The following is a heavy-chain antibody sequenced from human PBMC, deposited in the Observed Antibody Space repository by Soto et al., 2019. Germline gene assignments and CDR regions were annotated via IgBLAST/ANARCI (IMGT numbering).Heavy chain of an antibody. V-gene: IGHV4-34*01. Sequence: SETLSLTCAVYGGSFSGYYWSWIRQPPGKGLEWIGEINHSGSTNYNPSLRSRVTISVDTSKNQFSLKLSSVTAADTAVYYCARGLGYILTGAPPTTPYYYMDVWGKGTTVTV. D-gene: IGHD3-9*01. CDR3: ARGLGYILTGAPPTTPYYYMDV. CDR1: GGSFSGYY. J-gene: IGHJ6*03. CDR2: INHSGST.